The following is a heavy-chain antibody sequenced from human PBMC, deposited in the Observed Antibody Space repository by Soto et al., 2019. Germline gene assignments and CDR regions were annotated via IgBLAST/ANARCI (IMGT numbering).Heavy chain of an antibody. CDR2: ISYDGSNK. D-gene: IGHD6-13*01. CDR1: GFTFSSYG. Sequence: GGSLRLSCAASGFTFSSYGMHWVRQAPGKGLEWVAVISYDGSNKYYADSVKGRFTISRDNSKNTLYLQMNSLRAEDTAVYYCAKGSSSSWFLVDYWGQGTLVTVSS. V-gene: IGHV3-30*18. CDR3: AKGSSSSWFLVDY. J-gene: IGHJ4*02.